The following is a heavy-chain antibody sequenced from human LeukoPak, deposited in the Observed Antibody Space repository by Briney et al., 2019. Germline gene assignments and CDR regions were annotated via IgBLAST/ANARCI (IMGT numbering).Heavy chain of an antibody. V-gene: IGHV4-39*07. Sequence: SETLSLTCTVSGGSISSSPYYWSWIRQPPGKGLEWIGEINHSGNTNYNPSLKSRVTISVDTSKKQFSLKLSSVTAADTAVCYCARDPTSGGIDYWGQGTLVTVSS. CDR2: INHSGNT. CDR1: GGSISSSPYY. D-gene: IGHD2/OR15-2a*01. CDR3: ARDPTSGGIDY. J-gene: IGHJ4*02.